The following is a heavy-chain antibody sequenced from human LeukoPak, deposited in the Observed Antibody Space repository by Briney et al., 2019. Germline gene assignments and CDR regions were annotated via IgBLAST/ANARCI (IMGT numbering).Heavy chain of an antibody. CDR2: ISGSGGST. Sequence: GGTLRLSCAASGFTFSSYGMSWVRQAPGKGLEWVSAISGSGGSTYYADSVKGRFTISRDNSKNTLYLQMNSLRAEDTAVYYCAKAHLYYDILTGYYSHYFDYWGQGTLVTVSS. V-gene: IGHV3-23*01. CDR3: AKAHLYYDILTGYYSHYFDY. J-gene: IGHJ4*02. D-gene: IGHD3-9*01. CDR1: GFTFSSYG.